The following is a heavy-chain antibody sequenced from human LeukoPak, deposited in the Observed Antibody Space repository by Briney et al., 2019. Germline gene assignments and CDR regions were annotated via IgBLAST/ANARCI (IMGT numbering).Heavy chain of an antibody. Sequence: GGSLRLSCAASGFTFSSYGMHWVRQAPGKGLEWVAVISYDGSNKYYADSVKGRFTISRDNSKNTLYLQMNSLRAEDTAVYYCASGGLVGAVLDYWGQGTLVTVSS. CDR1: GFTFSSYG. D-gene: IGHD1-26*01. CDR2: ISYDGSNK. CDR3: ASGGLVGAVLDY. J-gene: IGHJ4*02. V-gene: IGHV3-30*03.